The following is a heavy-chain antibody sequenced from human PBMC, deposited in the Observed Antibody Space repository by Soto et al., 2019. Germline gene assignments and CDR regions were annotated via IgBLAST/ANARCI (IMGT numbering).Heavy chain of an antibody. CDR3: VKDPEGYCSSTRCYTYHGLDV. CDR1: GFTFSSYV. D-gene: IGHD2-2*01. Sequence: PGGSLRLSCAASGFTFSSYVMHWVRQAPGKGLEWVAVISYDGSYKYYADSVKGRFTISRDNSKHTLYLQMSSLRVEDTAVYYCVKDPEGYCSSTRCYTYHGLDVWGQGTTVTVS. CDR2: ISYDGSYK. J-gene: IGHJ6*02. V-gene: IGHV3-30*18.